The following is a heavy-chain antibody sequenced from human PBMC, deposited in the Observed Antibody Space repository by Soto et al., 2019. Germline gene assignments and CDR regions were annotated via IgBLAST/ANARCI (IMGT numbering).Heavy chain of an antibody. V-gene: IGHV3-30*03. CDR2: ISYDGSNK. D-gene: IGHD3-22*01. CDR1: GFTFSSYS. Sequence: GGSLRLSCAASGFTFSSYSMNWVRQAPGKGLEWVAVISYDGSNKYYADSVKGRFTISRDNSKNTLYLQMNSLRAEDTAVYYCARDFYYYDSSGYYRESKWFDPWGQGTLVTVSS. CDR3: ARDFYYYDSSGYYRESKWFDP. J-gene: IGHJ5*02.